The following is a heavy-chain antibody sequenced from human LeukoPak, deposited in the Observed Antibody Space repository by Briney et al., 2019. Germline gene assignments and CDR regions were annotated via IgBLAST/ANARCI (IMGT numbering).Heavy chain of an antibody. CDR3: ARGREDLGGYPNWYFDL. J-gene: IGHJ2*01. Sequence: GGSLRLSCAASGFTFSNFWMHWVRQAPGKGLVWVSHVNSDGRSINYAESVKGRSAIARDNAKNTLYLQMNSLRVEDTAVYYCARGREDLGGYPNWYFDLWGRGTLVTVSS. CDR1: GFTFSNFW. CDR2: VNSDGRSI. D-gene: IGHD1-26*01. V-gene: IGHV3-74*01.